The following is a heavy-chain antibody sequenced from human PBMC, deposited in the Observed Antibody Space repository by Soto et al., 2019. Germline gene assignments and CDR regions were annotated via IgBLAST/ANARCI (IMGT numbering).Heavy chain of an antibody. Sequence: SETLSLTCAVYGGSFSGYYWSWIRQPPGKGLEWIGEINHSGSTNYNPPLKSRVTISVDTSKNQFSLKLGSVTAADTAVYYCAAAQLELGACFTYFDYWGQGTLVTAPQ. V-gene: IGHV4-34*01. CDR2: INHSGST. CDR3: AAAQLELGACFTYFDY. CDR1: GGSFSGYY. J-gene: IGHJ4*02. D-gene: IGHD6-6*01.